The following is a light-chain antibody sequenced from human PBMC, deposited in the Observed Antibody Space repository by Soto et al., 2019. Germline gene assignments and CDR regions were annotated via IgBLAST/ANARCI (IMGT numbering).Light chain of an antibody. CDR3: QQYNS. V-gene: IGKV1-5*03. J-gene: IGKJ2*01. Sequence: DIQMTQSPSTLSASVGDRVTITCRASQSISSWLAWYQQKPGKAPKLLIYKASSLESGVPSRFSGSGSGTEFTLTISSLQPDDFATYYCQQYNSLGQGTKLEIK. CDR1: QSISSW. CDR2: KAS.